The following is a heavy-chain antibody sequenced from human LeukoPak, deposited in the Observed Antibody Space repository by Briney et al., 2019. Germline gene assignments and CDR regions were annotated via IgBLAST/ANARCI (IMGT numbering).Heavy chain of an antibody. CDR2: IYYSGST. J-gene: IGHJ3*02. D-gene: IGHD2-2*01. V-gene: IGHV4-39*01. Sequence: SGTLSLTCTLSGGSVTTASYYWGWIRQPPGKGLEWIGSIYYSGSTYYNPSLKSRVTISVDTSKNQFSLKLSSVTAADTAVYYCARRDIPAAMLAAFDIWGQGTMVTVSS. CDR3: ARRDIPAAMLAAFDI. CDR1: GGSVTTASYY.